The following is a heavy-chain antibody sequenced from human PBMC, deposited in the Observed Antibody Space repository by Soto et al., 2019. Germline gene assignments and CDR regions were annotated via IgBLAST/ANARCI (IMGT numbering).Heavy chain of an antibody. Sequence: GASVKVSCKASGYTFTSYYMHWVRQAPGQGLEWMGIINPSGGSTSYAQKFQGRVTMTRDTSTSTVYMELSSLRSEDTAVYYCARDSPVLRYFDWLGGMDVWGQGTTVTVSS. CDR3: ARDSPVLRYFDWLGGMDV. D-gene: IGHD3-9*01. J-gene: IGHJ6*02. V-gene: IGHV1-46*01. CDR2: INPSGGST. CDR1: GYTFTSYY.